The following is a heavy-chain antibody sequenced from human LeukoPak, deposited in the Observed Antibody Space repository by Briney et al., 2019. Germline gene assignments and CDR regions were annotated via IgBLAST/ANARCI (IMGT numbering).Heavy chain of an antibody. CDR1: GYTFTSYG. CDR3: AREAHYGGNSVDAFDI. D-gene: IGHD4-23*01. V-gene: IGHV1-2*02. Sequence: GASVKVSCKASGYTFTSYGISWVRQAPGQGLEWMGWINPNSGGTNYAQKFQGRVTMTRDTSISTAYMELSRLRSDDTAVYYCAREAHYGGNSVDAFDIWGQGTMVTVSS. CDR2: INPNSGGT. J-gene: IGHJ3*02.